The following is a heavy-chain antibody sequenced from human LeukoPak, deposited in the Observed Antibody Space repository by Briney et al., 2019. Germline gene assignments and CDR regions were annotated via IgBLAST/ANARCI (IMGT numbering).Heavy chain of an antibody. CDR2: ISGSGGST. J-gene: IGHJ1*01. D-gene: IGHD4-11*01. Sequence: QAGGSLRLSCAASGFTFSSYAMSWVRQAPGKGLEWVSAISGSGGSTYYADSVKGRFTISRDNSKNTLYLQMNSFGADDTAVYYCATYSILNAREFRYWGQGTLVTVTS. V-gene: IGHV3-23*01. CDR3: ATYSILNAREFRY. CDR1: GFTFSSYA.